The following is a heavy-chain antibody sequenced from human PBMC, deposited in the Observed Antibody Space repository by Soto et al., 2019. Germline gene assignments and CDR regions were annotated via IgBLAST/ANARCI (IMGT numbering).Heavy chain of an antibody. Sequence: SETLSLTCPVSGGNISSSSYYWGWIRQPPGKGLEWIGSIYYSGSTYYNPSLKSRVTISVDTSKNQFSLYLQMNSLRAEDTAVYYCAKARCTTSNCYVPDYWGQGTLVTVSS. CDR3: AKARCTTSNCYVPDY. D-gene: IGHD2-8*01. J-gene: IGHJ4*02. V-gene: IGHV4-39*07. CDR1: GGNISSSSYY. CDR2: IYYSGST.